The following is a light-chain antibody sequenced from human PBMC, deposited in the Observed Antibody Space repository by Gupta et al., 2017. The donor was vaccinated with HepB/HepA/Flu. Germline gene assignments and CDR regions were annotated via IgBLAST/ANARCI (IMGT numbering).Light chain of an antibody. J-gene: IGLJ2*01. CDR1: SSDVGGYKY. V-gene: IGLV2-8*01. CDR2: EVT. Sequence: QSALTQPPSASGSPGQSVTISCPGTSSDVGGYKYVFWYQQHPGKAPKLMIYEVTKRPSGVPDRFSGSKSGNTASLTVSGLQAEDEADYFCSSYAVSNNLLFGGGTKLTVL. CDR3: SSYAVSNNLL.